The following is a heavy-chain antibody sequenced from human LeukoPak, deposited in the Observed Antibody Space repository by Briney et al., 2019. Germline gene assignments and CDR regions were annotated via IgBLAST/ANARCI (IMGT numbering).Heavy chain of an antibody. J-gene: IGHJ4*02. Sequence: GASVKVSCKASGYTFTSYYMHWVRQAPGQGLEWMGWINPNSGGTNYAQKFQGRVTMTRDTSISTAYMELSRLRSDDTAVYYCARVPLYDSSGFNYWGQGTLVTVSS. CDR2: INPNSGGT. V-gene: IGHV1-2*02. CDR1: GYTFTSYY. CDR3: ARVPLYDSSGFNY. D-gene: IGHD3-22*01.